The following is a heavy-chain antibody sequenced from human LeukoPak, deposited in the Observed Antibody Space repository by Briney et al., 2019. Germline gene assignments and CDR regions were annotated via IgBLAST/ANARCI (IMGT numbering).Heavy chain of an antibody. CDR2: INHSGST. V-gene: IGHV4-34*01. J-gene: IGHJ4*02. Sequence: KPSETLSLTCAVYGGSFSGYYWSWIRQPPGKGLEWIGEINHSGSTNYNPSLKSRVTISVDTSKNQFSLKLSSVTAADTAVYYCARCRLAYFDYWGQGTLVTVSS. CDR1: GGSFSGYY. CDR3: ARCRLAYFDY. D-gene: IGHD3-16*01.